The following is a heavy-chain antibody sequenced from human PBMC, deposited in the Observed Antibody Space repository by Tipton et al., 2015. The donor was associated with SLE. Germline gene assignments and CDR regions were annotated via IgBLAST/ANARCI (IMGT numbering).Heavy chain of an antibody. Sequence: QLVQSGGGVVQPGRSLRLSCAASGFTFSSYGMHWVRQAPGKGLEWVAVIWYDGSNKYYADSVKGRFTISRDNSKNTLYLQMNSLRAEDTAVYYCAKDQDSSGWTGGYWGQGTLVTVSS. V-gene: IGHV3-33*06. CDR1: GFTFSSYG. CDR2: IWYDGSNK. D-gene: IGHD6-19*01. CDR3: AKDQDSSGWTGGY. J-gene: IGHJ4*02.